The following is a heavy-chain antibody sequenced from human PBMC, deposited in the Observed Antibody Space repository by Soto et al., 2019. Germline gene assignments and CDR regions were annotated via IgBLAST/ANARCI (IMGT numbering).Heavy chain of an antibody. CDR3: ARKIFGVAHYGMDV. CDR1: GGSISSGGYY. Sequence: SETLSLTCTVSGGSISSGGYYWSWIRQHPGKGLEWIGYIYYSGSTYYNPSLKSRVTISVDTSKNQFSLKLSSVTAADTAVYYCARKIFGVAHYGMDVWGQGTTVTLSS. V-gene: IGHV4-31*03. CDR2: IYYSGST. D-gene: IGHD3-3*01. J-gene: IGHJ6*02.